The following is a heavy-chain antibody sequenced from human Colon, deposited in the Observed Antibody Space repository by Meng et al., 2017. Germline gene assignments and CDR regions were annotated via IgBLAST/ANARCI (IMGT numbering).Heavy chain of an antibody. CDR1: RRSLSSSIYY. Sequence: QPLESGPGLVNPSDTLALTCTVSRRSLSSSIYYWGWIRQPPGKGREWIGSIYYSGSTYYNPSLKSRVTISVDTSKNQFSLKLSSVTAADTAVYYCARATRLSTVTTDAFDIWGQGTMVTVSS. CDR2: IYYSGST. V-gene: IGHV4-39*07. CDR3: ARATRLSTVTTDAFDI. D-gene: IGHD4-17*01. J-gene: IGHJ3*02.